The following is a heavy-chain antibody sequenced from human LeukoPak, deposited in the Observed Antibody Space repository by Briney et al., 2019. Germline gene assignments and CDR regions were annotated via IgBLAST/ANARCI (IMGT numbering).Heavy chain of an antibody. V-gene: IGHV3-21*01. CDR1: GFTFSSYS. CDR3: ARDRRLYYYGSGIKTT. D-gene: IGHD3-10*01. Sequence: GGSLRLSCAASGFTFSSYSMNWVRQAPGKGLEWVSSISSSSSYIYYAHSVKGRFTISRDNAKNSLYLQMNSLRAEDTAVYYCARDRRLYYYGSGIKTTWGQGPLVTLSS. J-gene: IGHJ4*02. CDR2: ISSSSSYI.